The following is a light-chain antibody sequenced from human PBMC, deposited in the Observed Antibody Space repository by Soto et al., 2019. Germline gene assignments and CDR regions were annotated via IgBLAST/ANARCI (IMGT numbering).Light chain of an antibody. V-gene: IGLV6-57*04. J-gene: IGLJ7*01. CDR1: SGSIASNY. Sequence: NFMLTQPHSVSESPGKTVTISCTRSSGSIASNYVQWYQQRPGSAPTTVIYEDNQRPSGVPDRFSGSIDSSSNSASLTISGLKTEDEADYYCQSYDSSNLHAVFGGGTQLTVL. CDR3: QSYDSSNLHAV. CDR2: EDN.